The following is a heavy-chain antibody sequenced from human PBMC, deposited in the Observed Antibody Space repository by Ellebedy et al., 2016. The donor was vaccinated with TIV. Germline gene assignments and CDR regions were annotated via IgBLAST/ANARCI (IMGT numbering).Heavy chain of an antibody. CDR3: ARGRIAAAGNWFDP. CDR2: ISAYNGNT. V-gene: IGHV1-18*04. J-gene: IGHJ5*01. CDR1: VYTFTSYY. D-gene: IGHD6-13*01. Sequence: AASVKVSCKASVYTFTSYYLHWVRQAPGQGLEWMGWISAYNGNTNYAQKLQGRVTMTTDPSTSTAYMELRSLRSEDTAVYYCARGRIAAAGNWFDPWGQGTTVTVSS.